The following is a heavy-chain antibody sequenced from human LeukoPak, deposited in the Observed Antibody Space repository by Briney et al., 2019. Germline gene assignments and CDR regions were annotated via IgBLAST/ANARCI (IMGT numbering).Heavy chain of an antibody. J-gene: IGHJ4*02. D-gene: IGHD3-10*01. Sequence: GGSLRLSCPASGFTLSSYAMSWLRQAPGKGVDGVSAISGSDCSTYYAASVKGRFTISRDNSKNTLYLQMNSLRAEDTAVYYCAKEKAPWYGMVQGVITLNFDYWGQGALVTVSS. CDR2: ISGSDCST. CDR3: AKEKAPWYGMVQGVITLNFDY. V-gene: IGHV3-23*01. CDR1: GFTLSSYA.